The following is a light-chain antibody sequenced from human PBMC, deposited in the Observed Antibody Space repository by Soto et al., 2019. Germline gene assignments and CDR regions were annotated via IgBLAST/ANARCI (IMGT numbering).Light chain of an antibody. Sequence: QSALTQPASVSGSPGQSITISCTGTSSDIGGYNYVSWYQQHPGKAPKLMIYDVSNRPSGVSNRFFGSKSGNTASLTISGLQALDEADYYCSSYTSSSTLGYVFGTGTKLTVL. CDR1: SSDIGGYNY. CDR3: SSYTSSSTLGYV. V-gene: IGLV2-14*01. J-gene: IGLJ1*01. CDR2: DVS.